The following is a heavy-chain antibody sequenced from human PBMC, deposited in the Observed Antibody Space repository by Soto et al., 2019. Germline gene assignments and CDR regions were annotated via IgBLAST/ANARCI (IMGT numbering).Heavy chain of an antibody. J-gene: IGHJ2*01. CDR3: RSSTSTSGLYWYFEL. D-gene: IGHD1-1*01. V-gene: IGHV4-4*02. CDR1: GGSINSSDW. Sequence: QVQLQESGPGLVKPSGTLSLTCAVSGGSINSSDWWSWVRQPPGKGLEGIGEIYHSGTTNYNPSLHSRVTIALDKSKKQFSLKPSSVPAADAAVYYCRSSTSTSGLYWYFELWGRGTLVTVSS. CDR2: IYHSGTT.